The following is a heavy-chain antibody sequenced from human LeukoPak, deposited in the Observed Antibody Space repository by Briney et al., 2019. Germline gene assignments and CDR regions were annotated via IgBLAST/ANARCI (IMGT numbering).Heavy chain of an antibody. CDR2: ISDSGGST. V-gene: IGHV3-23*01. CDR3: AKRGVVIRVILVGFHKEAYYFES. D-gene: IGHD3/OR15-3a*01. Sequence: GGSLRLSCAASGITLSNYGMHWVRQAPGKGLEWVAGISDSGGSTKYADSVKGRFTIARDNRKNTLYLQMNSLRAEDTAVYFCAKRGVVIRVILVGFHKEAYYFESWGQGALVTVSS. J-gene: IGHJ4*02. CDR1: GITLSNYG.